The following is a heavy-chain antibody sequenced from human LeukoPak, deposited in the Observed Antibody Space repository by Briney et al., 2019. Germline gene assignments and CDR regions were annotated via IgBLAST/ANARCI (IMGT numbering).Heavy chain of an antibody. CDR3: ARVGSGSYYDGGFDY. V-gene: IGHV1-3*01. CDR2: INAGNGNT. CDR1: GFTFTNYA. D-gene: IGHD1-26*01. J-gene: IGHJ4*02. Sequence: AASVKVSCKASGFTFTNYAMQWVRQAPGQRLEWMGWINAGNGNTRYSQRFQGRVTITRDTSASTAYMELSSLRSEDTAVYYCARVGSGSYYDGGFDYWGQGTLVTVSS.